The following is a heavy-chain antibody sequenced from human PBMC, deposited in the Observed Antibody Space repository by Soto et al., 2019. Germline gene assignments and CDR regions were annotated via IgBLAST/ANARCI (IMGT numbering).Heavy chain of an antibody. D-gene: IGHD3-22*01. Sequence: EVQLVESGGGLVQPGGSLRLSCAASGFTFSSYWMHWVRQAPGKGLVWVSRINSDGSSTSYADSVKGRFTISRDNAKNTLYLQMNSLRAEDTAVYYCAREDSSGYYPLYYYYYGMDVWGQGTTVTVSS. V-gene: IGHV3-74*01. CDR1: GFTFSSYW. CDR3: AREDSSGYYPLYYYYYGMDV. CDR2: INSDGSST. J-gene: IGHJ6*02.